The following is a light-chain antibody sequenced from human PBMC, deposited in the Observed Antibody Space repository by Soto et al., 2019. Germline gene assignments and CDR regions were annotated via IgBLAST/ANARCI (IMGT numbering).Light chain of an antibody. Sequence: AIQMPQSPSSLSASVGDRVTITCRASQGISHDLGWYQQKPGKAPTLLIYAASSLQSGVPSRFSGSGSGIDFTLTISSLQTEDFATYYCLQDYDYPFTFGPGTEVDI. CDR3: LQDYDYPFT. J-gene: IGKJ3*01. V-gene: IGKV1-6*01. CDR1: QGISHD. CDR2: AAS.